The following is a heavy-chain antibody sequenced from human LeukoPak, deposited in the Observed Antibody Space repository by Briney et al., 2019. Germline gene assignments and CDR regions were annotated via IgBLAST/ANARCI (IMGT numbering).Heavy chain of an antibody. CDR1: GFTFSSYG. V-gene: IGHV3-33*01. CDR3: ARDMSIADEYYFDY. CDR2: IWYDGSNK. D-gene: IGHD6-6*01. J-gene: IGHJ4*02. Sequence: GGSLRLSCAASGFTFSSYGMHWVRQAPGKGLEWVAVIWYDGSNKYYADSVKGRFTIPRDNSKNTLYLQMNSLRAEDTAVYYCARDMSIADEYYFDYWGQGTLVTVSS.